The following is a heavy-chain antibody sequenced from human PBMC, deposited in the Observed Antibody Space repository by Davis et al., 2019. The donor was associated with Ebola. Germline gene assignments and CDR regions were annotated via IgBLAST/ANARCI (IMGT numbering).Heavy chain of an antibody. V-gene: IGHV3-23*01. CDR1: GFVFSSYV. D-gene: IGHD3-3*02. CDR2: LGLSADT. CDR3: AKDTSNFWFDF. Sequence: GGSLRLSCAASGFVFSSYVMSWVRRAPGKGLEWVSTLGLSADTYYADSVKGRFTISRDNSKNTLHLQMNSLRVEDTAIYYCAKDTSNFWFDFWGQGTMVTVSS. J-gene: IGHJ3*01.